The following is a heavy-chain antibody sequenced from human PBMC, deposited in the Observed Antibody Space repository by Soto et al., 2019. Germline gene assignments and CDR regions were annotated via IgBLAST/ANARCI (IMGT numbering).Heavy chain of an antibody. CDR1: GCSISSYY. CDR3: ARRWGRSFDY. Sequence: QVQLQESGPGLVKPSETLSLTCTVSGCSISSYYWSWIRQPPGKGLEWIGYIYYSGSTNYNPSLKTPVTISVATSKNQFSLKLSSVTAADTAVYYCARRWGRSFDYWGQGTLVTVSS. V-gene: IGHV4-59*08. J-gene: IGHJ4*02. CDR2: IYYSGST. D-gene: IGHD2-15*01.